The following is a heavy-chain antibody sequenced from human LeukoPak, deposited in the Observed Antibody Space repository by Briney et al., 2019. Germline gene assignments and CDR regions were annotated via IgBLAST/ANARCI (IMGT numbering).Heavy chain of an antibody. CDR2: ISSRGDST. Sequence: PGGSLRLSCAASGFIFSNYAMSWVRQVPGRGLEWVSTISSRGDSTYVADSVKGRFTISRDNSKNSLYLQMNTVRAEDTAVYYCAKDWGYGSGTYYPHWGQGTLVTVSS. J-gene: IGHJ4*02. D-gene: IGHD3-10*01. CDR1: GFIFSNYA. V-gene: IGHV3-23*01. CDR3: AKDWGYGSGTYYPH.